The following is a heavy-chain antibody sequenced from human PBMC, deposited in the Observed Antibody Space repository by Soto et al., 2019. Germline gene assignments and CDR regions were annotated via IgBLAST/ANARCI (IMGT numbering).Heavy chain of an antibody. V-gene: IGHV1-24*01. CDR3: ATKEVDDILTGYPY. Sequence: GASVKVPCKVSGYTLTELSMHWVRQAPGKGLEWMGGFDPEDGETIYAQKFQGRVTMTEDTSKDTAYMELSSLRSGDTAVYYCATKEVDDILTGYPYWGQGTLVTVSS. J-gene: IGHJ4*02. D-gene: IGHD3-9*01. CDR1: GYTLTELS. CDR2: FDPEDGET.